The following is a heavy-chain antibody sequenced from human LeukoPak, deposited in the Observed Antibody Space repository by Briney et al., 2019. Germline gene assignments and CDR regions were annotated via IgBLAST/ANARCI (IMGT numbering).Heavy chain of an antibody. V-gene: IGHV1-69*05. Sequence: ASVKVSCKASGGTLNNYAISWVRQAPGQGLEWMGGSIPIFATIDYAQRFQGRVTIFTDESTNTAYMELSSLRFDDTAVYYCASRPIIDFWSGDTYHFYMDVWGKGTTVTVSS. CDR3: ASRPIIDFWSGDTYHFYMDV. J-gene: IGHJ6*03. CDR2: SIPIFATI. D-gene: IGHD3-3*01. CDR1: GGTLNNYA.